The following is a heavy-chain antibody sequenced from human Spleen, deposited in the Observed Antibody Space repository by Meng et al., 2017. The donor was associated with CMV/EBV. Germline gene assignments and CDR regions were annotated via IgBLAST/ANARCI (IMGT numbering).Heavy chain of an antibody. Sequence: GESLKISCAASGFTVSSNYMSWVRQAPGKGLECVSIIYSDGTYSADSVKGRFTISRDTSKNTLYLQMNSLRAEDTAVYYCARAAGSLTATGHGVDVWGQGTTVTVSS. V-gene: IGHV3-53*05. CDR3: ARAAGSLTATGHGVDV. CDR2: IYSDGT. CDR1: GFTVSSNY. J-gene: IGHJ6*02. D-gene: IGHD1-1*01.